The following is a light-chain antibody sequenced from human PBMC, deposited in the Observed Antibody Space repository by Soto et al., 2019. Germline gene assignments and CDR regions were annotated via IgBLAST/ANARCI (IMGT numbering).Light chain of an antibody. Sequence: DIQMTQSPSTLSASVGDRVTITCRASQSISSWLAWYQQKPGKVPKFLIYDASTLESGVPSRFSGSGSGTEFPLTISRLQPDDFATYYCQQYNTYRTFGQGTKVEIK. J-gene: IGKJ1*01. CDR1: QSISSW. CDR2: DAS. CDR3: QQYNTYRT. V-gene: IGKV1-5*01.